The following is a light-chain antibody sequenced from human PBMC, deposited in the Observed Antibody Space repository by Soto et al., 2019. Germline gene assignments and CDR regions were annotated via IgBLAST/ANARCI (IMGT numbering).Light chain of an antibody. CDR1: QSVSSN. Sequence: EIVMTQSPATLSVSPGERATLSCRASQSVSSNLAWYQQKPGQAPRLLIYVASNRATGIPARFSGSGSGTDFTLTISSLEPEDFAVYYCQQRSNWPRALTFGGGTKVEIK. CDR2: VAS. CDR3: QQRSNWPRALT. J-gene: IGKJ4*01. V-gene: IGKV3-11*01.